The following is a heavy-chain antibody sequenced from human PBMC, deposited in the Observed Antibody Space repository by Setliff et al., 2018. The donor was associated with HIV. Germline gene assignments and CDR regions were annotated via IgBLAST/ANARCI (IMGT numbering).Heavy chain of an antibody. CDR2: IIPMFGTS. CDR3: ARVTLQQLVRYDAFDI. CDR1: GGTFSSYA. Sequence: GASVKVSCKASGGTFSSYAISWVRQAPGQGLEWMGGIIPMFGTSNYAQKFQGRVTITADESTRTTYLELRSLKSEDAAVYYCARVTLQQLVRYDAFDIWGQGTMVTVSS. V-gene: IGHV1-69*13. D-gene: IGHD6-13*01. J-gene: IGHJ3*02.